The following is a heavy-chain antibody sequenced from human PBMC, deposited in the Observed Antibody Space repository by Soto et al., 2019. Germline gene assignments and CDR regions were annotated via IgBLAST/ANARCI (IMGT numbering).Heavy chain of an antibody. CDR3: AGIRSGSYYYGYYGMDV. Sequence: GGSLRLSCEASRGAFGDYWMHWVRQAPGKGLVWVSRINRDANDIIYADSVKGRFTASRDNAKNMVFLQMNSLRVEDTAVYYCAGIRSGSYYYGYYGMDVWGQGTTVTVSS. V-gene: IGHV3-74*01. CDR2: INRDANDI. CDR1: RGAFGDYW. J-gene: IGHJ6*02. D-gene: IGHD3-10*01.